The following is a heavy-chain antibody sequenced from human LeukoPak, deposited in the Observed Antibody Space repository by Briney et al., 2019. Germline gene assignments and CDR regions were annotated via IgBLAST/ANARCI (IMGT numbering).Heavy chain of an antibody. D-gene: IGHD2-15*01. CDR1: GYTFTSYG. CDR3: ARDGAFCCSGGSCYFDY. Sequence: SVKVSCKASGYTFTSYGISWVRQAPGQGLEWMGRIIPIFGTANYAQKFQGRVTITTDESTSTAYMELSSLRSEDTAVYYCARDGAFCCSGGSCYFDYWGQGTLVTVSS. V-gene: IGHV1-69*05. J-gene: IGHJ4*02. CDR2: IIPIFGTA.